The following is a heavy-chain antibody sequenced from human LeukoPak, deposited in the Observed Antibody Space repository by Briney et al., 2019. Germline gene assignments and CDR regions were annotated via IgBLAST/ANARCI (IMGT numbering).Heavy chain of an antibody. D-gene: IGHD3-16*01. Sequence: TSETLSLTCAVSGGSISSGGYSWSWIRQPPGKGLEWIGYIYHSGSTYYNPSLKSRVTISVDRSKNQFSLKLSSVTAADTAVYYCARDYGGVLGGYFDYWGQGTLVTVSS. CDR2: IYHSGST. CDR3: ARDYGGVLGGYFDY. V-gene: IGHV4-30-2*01. J-gene: IGHJ4*02. CDR1: GGSISSGGYS.